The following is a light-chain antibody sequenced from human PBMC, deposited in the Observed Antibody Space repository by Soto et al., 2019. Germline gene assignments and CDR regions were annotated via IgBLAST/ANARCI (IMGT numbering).Light chain of an antibody. Sequence: DIQMTQSPSTLSGSVGDRVTITCRASQTISSWLAWYQQKPGKAPKLLIYKASTLKSGVPSRFSGSGSGTEFTLTIRSLQPDDFATYYCKQTESYPSTFGGGTKVDI. V-gene: IGKV1-5*03. CDR3: KQTESYPST. J-gene: IGKJ4*01. CDR1: QTISSW. CDR2: KAS.